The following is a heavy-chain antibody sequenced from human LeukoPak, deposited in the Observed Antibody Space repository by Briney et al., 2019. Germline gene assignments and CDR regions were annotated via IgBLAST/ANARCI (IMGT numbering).Heavy chain of an antibody. Sequence: PSQTLSLTCTVSGGSISSGGYYWIRNRQHPGKGLEAIGYIYCSGNTYDNPSHKSRVTISVDTSKNQFSLKLSSVTAPETAVYDCAREALYCSSTSCYNIGIDYWGQGTLVTVSS. J-gene: IGHJ4*02. V-gene: IGHV4-31*03. CDR3: AREALYCSSTSCYNIGIDY. CDR1: GGSISSGGYY. CDR2: IYCSGNT. D-gene: IGHD2-2*02.